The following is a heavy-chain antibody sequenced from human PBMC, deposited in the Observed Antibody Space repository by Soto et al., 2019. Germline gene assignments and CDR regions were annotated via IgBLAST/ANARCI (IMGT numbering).Heavy chain of an antibody. V-gene: IGHV1-8*01. Sequence: ASVKVSCKASGYTFTTYHINWVRQAAGQGLEWMGWMNPNTGNTGYAQRFQGRVTMTRNISISTAFMELSSLRSEDTAVYYCARARSQSLQLYFASGTHYQRALLDFWGQGALVTVXS. CDR2: MNPNTGNT. CDR3: ARARSQSLQLYFASGTHYQRALLDF. CDR1: GYTFTTYH. D-gene: IGHD3-10*01. J-gene: IGHJ4*02.